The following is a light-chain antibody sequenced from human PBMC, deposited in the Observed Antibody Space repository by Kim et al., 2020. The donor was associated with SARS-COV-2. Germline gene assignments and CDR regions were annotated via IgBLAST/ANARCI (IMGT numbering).Light chain of an antibody. Sequence: VAPGQTASITCSGDNLGDKYVCWYQQTPGQAPVLVIYQDNKRPSGIPERFSGSNSGNTATLTISGTQAMDEADYYCQAWDSTTVVFGGGTQLTVL. CDR1: NLGDKY. CDR2: QDN. CDR3: QAWDSTTVV. V-gene: IGLV3-1*01. J-gene: IGLJ3*02.